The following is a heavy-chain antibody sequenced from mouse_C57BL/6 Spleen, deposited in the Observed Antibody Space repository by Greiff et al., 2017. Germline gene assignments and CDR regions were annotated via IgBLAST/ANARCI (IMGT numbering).Heavy chain of an antibody. Sequence: QVQLQQPGAELVRPGSSVKLSCKASGYTFTSYWMHWVKQRPIQGLEWIGNIDPSDSETHYTQKFKDKATLTVDKSSSTAYMQLSSLTSEDSAVXYCARYSNYVGWYFDVWGTGTTVTVSS. V-gene: IGHV1-52*01. CDR1: GYTFTSYW. CDR3: ARYSNYVGWYFDV. CDR2: IDPSDSET. D-gene: IGHD2-5*01. J-gene: IGHJ1*03.